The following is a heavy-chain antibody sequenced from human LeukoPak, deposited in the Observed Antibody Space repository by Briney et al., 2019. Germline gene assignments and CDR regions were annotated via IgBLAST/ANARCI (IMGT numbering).Heavy chain of an antibody. Sequence: ASVKVSCKASGYTFTGYYMHWVRQAPGQGLEWMGWINPNTADTNYAQKFQGRVTMTRDTSISTAYMELRGLTYDDTPVYYCARGPLEYCSGGSCYSGRNWLDPWGQGTRVTASS. CDR2: INPNTADT. V-gene: IGHV1-2*02. CDR1: GYTFTGYY. J-gene: IGHJ5*02. CDR3: ARGPLEYCSGGSCYSGRNWLDP. D-gene: IGHD2-15*01.